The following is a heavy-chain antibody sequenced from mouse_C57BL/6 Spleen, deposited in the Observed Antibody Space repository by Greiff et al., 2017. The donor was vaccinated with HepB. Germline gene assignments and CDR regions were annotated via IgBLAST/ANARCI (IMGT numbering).Heavy chain of an antibody. CDR2: INPNNGGT. Sequence: EVKLQESGPELVKPGASVKIPCKASGYTFTDYNMDWVKQSHGKSLEWIGNINPNNGGTIYNQKFKGKATLTVDKSSSTAYMELRSLTSEDTAVYYCAREGGYDGSSSYFDYWGQGTTLTVSS. V-gene: IGHV1-18*01. CDR1: GYTFTDYN. D-gene: IGHD1-1*01. J-gene: IGHJ2*01. CDR3: AREGGYDGSSSYFDY.